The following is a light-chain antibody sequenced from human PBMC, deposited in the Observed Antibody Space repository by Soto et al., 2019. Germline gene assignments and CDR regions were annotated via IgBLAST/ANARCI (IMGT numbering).Light chain of an antibody. V-gene: IGKV3-11*01. Sequence: EIVLTQSPATLSFSPGERATLSCRASQSVSSHLAWFQQRPGQAPRLLIYDASNRATGIPARFSGRGSGTDFTLTISSLEPEDFAVYYCQQRSSAITFGQGTRLEI. CDR2: DAS. J-gene: IGKJ5*01. CDR1: QSVSSH. CDR3: QQRSSAIT.